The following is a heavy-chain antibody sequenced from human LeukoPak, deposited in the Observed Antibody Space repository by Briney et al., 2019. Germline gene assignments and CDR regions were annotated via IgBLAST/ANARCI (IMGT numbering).Heavy chain of an antibody. CDR2: INPDSGGT. J-gene: IGHJ4*02. CDR1: GYTFTDFY. V-gene: IGHV1-2*02. CDR3: AKWDGDG. D-gene: IGHD4-17*01. Sequence: ASVKVSCKASGYTFTDFYIHWVRQAPGQGLEWMAWINPDSGGTNYAQKFQGRVTMTRDTSISTAYMELSRLRSDDTAVYYCAKWDGDGWGQGTLVTVSS.